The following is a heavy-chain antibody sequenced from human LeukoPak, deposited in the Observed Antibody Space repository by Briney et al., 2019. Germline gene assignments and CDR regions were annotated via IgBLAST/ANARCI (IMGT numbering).Heavy chain of an antibody. V-gene: IGHV4-31*03. J-gene: IGHJ5*02. CDR2: IYYSGST. CDR3: ARDLKDSSGDGDWFDP. D-gene: IGHD3-22*01. Sequence: PSQTLSLTCTVSGGSISSGCYYWSCIRQHPGKGLEWIGYIYYSGSTYYNPSLKSRVTISVDTSKNQFSLKLSSVTAADTDVYYCARDLKDSSGDGDWFDPWGQGTLVTVSS. CDR1: GGSISSGCYY.